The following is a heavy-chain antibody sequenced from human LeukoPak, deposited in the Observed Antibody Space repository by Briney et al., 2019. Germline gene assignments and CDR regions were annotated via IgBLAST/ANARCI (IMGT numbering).Heavy chain of an antibody. CDR2: ISGSSSYI. Sequence: PGGSLRLSCAASGFTFSSYSMNWVRQAPGKGLEWVSFISGSSSYIYYADSVKGRFTISRDNAKNSLYLQMNSLRAEDTALYYCARRGYHDYSGFDYWGQGTLVTVSS. CDR3: ARRGYHDYSGFDY. J-gene: IGHJ4*02. V-gene: IGHV3-21*01. D-gene: IGHD1-26*01. CDR1: GFTFSSYS.